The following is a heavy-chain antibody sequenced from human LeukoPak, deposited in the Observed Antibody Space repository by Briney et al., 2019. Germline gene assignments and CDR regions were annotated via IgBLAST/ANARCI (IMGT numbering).Heavy chain of an antibody. V-gene: IGHV3-49*04. CDR1: RFTFGDYA. J-gene: IGHJ3*01. CDR3: TRVGGYYYDDAFDV. D-gene: IGHD3-22*01. CDR2: IRSKGYGGTA. Sequence: TGGSLRLSCTTSRFTFGDYAMTWVRQAPGKGLEWVGLIRSKGYGGTAEYAASVKDRFTISRDDSKSIAYLQMNSLKTEDTAVYYCTRVGGYYYDDAFDVWGQGTMVTVSS.